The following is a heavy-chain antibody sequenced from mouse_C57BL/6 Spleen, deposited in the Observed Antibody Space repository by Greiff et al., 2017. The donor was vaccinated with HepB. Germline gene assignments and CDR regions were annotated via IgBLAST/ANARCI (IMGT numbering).Heavy chain of an antibody. CDR2: IYPGDGDT. CDR3: ARRGYYYGSSLWYFDV. V-gene: IGHV1-80*01. CDR1: GYAFSSYW. Sequence: QVQLQQSGAELVKPGASVKISCKASGYAFSSYWMNWVKQRPGKGLEWIGQIYPGDGDTNYNGKFKGKATLTADKSSSTAYMQLSSLTSEDSAVYFCARRGYYYGSSLWYFDVWGTGTTVTVSS. J-gene: IGHJ1*03. D-gene: IGHD1-1*01.